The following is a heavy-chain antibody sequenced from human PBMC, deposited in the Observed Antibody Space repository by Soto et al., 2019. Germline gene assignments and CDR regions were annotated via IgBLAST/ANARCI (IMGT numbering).Heavy chain of an antibody. D-gene: IGHD2-2*01. V-gene: IGHV1-3*01. J-gene: IGHJ4*02. CDR1: GYTFTSYA. CDR2: INAGNGNT. Sequence: WASVKVSCKASGYTFTSYAMHWVRQAPGQRLEWMGWINAGNGNTKYSQKFQGRVTITRDTSASTAYMELSSLRSEDTAVYYCATVPAAAIPEVLEHPSYWGQGTLVTVSS. CDR3: ATVPAAAIPEVLEHPSY.